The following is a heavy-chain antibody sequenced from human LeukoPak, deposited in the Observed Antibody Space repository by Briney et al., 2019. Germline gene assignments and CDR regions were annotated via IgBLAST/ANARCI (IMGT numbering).Heavy chain of an antibody. V-gene: IGHV4-38-2*02. Sequence: PSETLSLTCTVSGYSISSGYYWGWIRQPPGKGLEWIGSIYHSGSTYYNPSLKSRVTISVDTSKNQFSLKLSSVTAADTAVYYCARVLGAGIGNLDAFDIWGQGTMVTVSS. J-gene: IGHJ3*02. CDR2: IYHSGST. CDR3: ARVLGAGIGNLDAFDI. D-gene: IGHD3-16*01. CDR1: GYSISSGYY.